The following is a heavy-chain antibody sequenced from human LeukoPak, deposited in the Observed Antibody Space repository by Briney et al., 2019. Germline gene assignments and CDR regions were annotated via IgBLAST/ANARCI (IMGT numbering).Heavy chain of an antibody. Sequence: PGGSLRLSCAASGFTFSRYGIHWVRQAPGKGLEWVAVISYDGGIKYYADSVKGRFTISRDNSKNTLYLEMNSLRAEDTAVYYCAKSISSGLAATAVGAQFDYWGQGTLVTVSS. CDR3: AKSISSGLAATAVGAQFDY. CDR2: ISYDGGIK. CDR1: GFTFSRYG. V-gene: IGHV3-30*18. J-gene: IGHJ4*02. D-gene: IGHD1-26*01.